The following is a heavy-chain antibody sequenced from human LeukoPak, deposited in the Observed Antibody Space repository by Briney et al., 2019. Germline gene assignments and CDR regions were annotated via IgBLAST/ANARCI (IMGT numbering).Heavy chain of an antibody. CDR3: ARGSTGPLHY. V-gene: IGHV4-61*08. Sequence: SHTLSLTCSVCGRPLRSGDYYWSWIRLPPEKRLECFGYLSKSGNTKYSLSLKCRFTIFGDTSKNQFFLKLSSVTAADTAVYYCARGSTGPLHYWGQGTLVIVS. J-gene: IGHJ4*02. CDR2: LSKSGNT. D-gene: IGHD2-2*01. CDR1: GRPLRSGDYY.